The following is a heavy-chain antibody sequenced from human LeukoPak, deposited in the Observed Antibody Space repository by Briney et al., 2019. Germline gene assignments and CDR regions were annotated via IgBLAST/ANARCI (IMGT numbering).Heavy chain of an antibody. CDR3: ANRGSLCYYDSSGYPNDAFDI. J-gene: IGHJ3*02. CDR1: GYTFTGYY. D-gene: IGHD3-22*01. Sequence: GASVKVSCKASGYTFTGYYMHWVRQAPGQGLEWMGWINPNSGGTNYAQKFQGRVTMTRDTSISTAYMELSRLRSDDTAVYYCANRGSLCYYDSSGYPNDAFDIWGQGTMVTVSS. V-gene: IGHV1-2*02. CDR2: INPNSGGT.